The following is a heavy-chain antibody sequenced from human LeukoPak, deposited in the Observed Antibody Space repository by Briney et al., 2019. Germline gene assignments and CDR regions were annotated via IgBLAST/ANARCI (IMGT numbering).Heavy chain of an antibody. CDR3: AGGGFSIVGATTLDY. CDR2: INHSGST. D-gene: IGHD1-26*01. V-gene: IGHV4-34*01. J-gene: IGHJ4*02. CDR1: GGSFSGYY. Sequence: SETLSLTCAVYGGSFSGYYWSWIRQPPGKGLEWIGEINHSGSTNYNPSLKSRVTIPVDKSKNQFSLKLSSVTAADTAVYYCAGGGFSIVGATTLDYWGQGTLVTVSS.